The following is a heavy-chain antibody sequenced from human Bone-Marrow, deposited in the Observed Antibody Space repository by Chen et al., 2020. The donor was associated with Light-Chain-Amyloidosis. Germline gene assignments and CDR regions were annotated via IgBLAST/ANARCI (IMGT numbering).Heavy chain of an antibody. CDR1: GFSISSGYY. V-gene: IGHV4-38-2*01. D-gene: IGHD1-1*01. Sequence: QVQLQESGPGLVKPSETLSLTCAAPGFSISSGYYWGWIRQSPGEGLEWIGSIYHTGSTYYTPSLESRVTISVDTSKNQFSLKLRSVTAADTAVYYCAAVQGGDFDYWGRGTLVTVSS. J-gene: IGHJ4*02. CDR3: AAVQGGDFDY. CDR2: IYHTGST.